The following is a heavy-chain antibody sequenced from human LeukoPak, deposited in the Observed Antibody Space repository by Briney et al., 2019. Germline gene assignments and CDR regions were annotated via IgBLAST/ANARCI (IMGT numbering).Heavy chain of an antibody. CDR2: ISSSGTTI. J-gene: IGHJ4*02. D-gene: IGHD1-26*01. Sequence: GGSLRLSCAASGFTFSSYDMNWVRQAPGKGLEWVSFISSSGTTIDYADSVKGRFTISRDNSKNTLYLQMNSLRAEDTAVYYCAREYSGSYFGYWGQGTLVTVSS. CDR3: AREYSGSYFGY. V-gene: IGHV3-48*01. CDR1: GFTFSSYD.